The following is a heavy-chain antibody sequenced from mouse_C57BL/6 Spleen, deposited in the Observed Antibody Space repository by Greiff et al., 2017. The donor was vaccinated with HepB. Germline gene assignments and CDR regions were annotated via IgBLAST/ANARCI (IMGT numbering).Heavy chain of an antibody. CDR3: ARDYSNYWYFDV. V-gene: IGHV1-69*01. J-gene: IGHJ1*03. D-gene: IGHD2-5*01. CDR1: GYTFTSYW. CDR2: IDPSDSYT. Sequence: QVQLQQPGAELVMPGASVKLSCKASGYTFTSYWMHWVTQRPGQGLEWIGEIDPSDSYTNYNQKFKGKSTLTVDKSSSTAYMQLSSLTSEDSAVYYCARDYSNYWYFDVWGTGTTVTVSS.